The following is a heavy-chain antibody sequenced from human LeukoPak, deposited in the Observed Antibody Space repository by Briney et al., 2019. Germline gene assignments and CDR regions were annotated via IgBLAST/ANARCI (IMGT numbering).Heavy chain of an antibody. CDR2: ISGSGGST. J-gene: IGHJ3*02. CDR3: AKNYDSRPRLSAFDI. D-gene: IGHD3-22*01. V-gene: IGHV3-23*01. CDR1: GFTFSSYE. Sequence: GGSLRLSCAASGFTFSSYEMNWVRQAPGKGLEWVSAISGSGGSTYYADSVKGRFTISRDNSKNTLYLQMNSLRAEDTAVYYCAKNYDSRPRLSAFDIWGQGTMVTVSS.